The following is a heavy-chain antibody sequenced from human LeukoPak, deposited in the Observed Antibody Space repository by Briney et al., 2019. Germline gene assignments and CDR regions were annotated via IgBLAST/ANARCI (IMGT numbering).Heavy chain of an antibody. CDR3: ARGGFYNGSGSYFDY. Sequence: GGSLRLSCAASGFTFSSYSMNWVRQAPGKGLEWVSSISSSSSYIYYADSVKGRFTISRDNAKNSLYLQMNSLRAEDTAVYYCARGGFYNGSGSYFDYWGQGTLVTVSS. CDR2: ISSSSSYI. J-gene: IGHJ4*02. CDR1: GFTFSSYS. V-gene: IGHV3-21*01. D-gene: IGHD3-10*01.